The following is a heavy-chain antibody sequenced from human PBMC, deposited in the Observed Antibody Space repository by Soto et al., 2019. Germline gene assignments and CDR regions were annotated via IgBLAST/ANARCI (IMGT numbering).Heavy chain of an antibody. CDR1: GFTFSSYA. Sequence: GRSLRLSCAASGFTFSSYAIHWVRQAPGKGLEWVAVISYDGGNKYYADSVKGRFTISRDNSKNTLYLQMNSLRAEDTAVYYCAKDDYVDIVATENSPIDYWGQGTLVTVSS. D-gene: IGHD5-12*01. J-gene: IGHJ4*02. V-gene: IGHV3-30-3*01. CDR2: ISYDGGNK. CDR3: AKDDYVDIVATENSPIDY.